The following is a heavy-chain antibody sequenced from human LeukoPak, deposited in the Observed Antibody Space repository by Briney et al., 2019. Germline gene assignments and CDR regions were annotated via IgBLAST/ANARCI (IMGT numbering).Heavy chain of an antibody. Sequence: TSETLSLTCDVVGGGSYSGYYWSWIRQPPGKGLEWIGEINHSGSTNYNPSLKSRVTISVDTSKNQFSLKLSSVTAADTAVYYCARGRLIYDYVWGSYRSGSFDYWGQGTLVTVSS. CDR2: INHSGST. CDR1: GGGSYSGYY. V-gene: IGHV4-34*01. D-gene: IGHD3-16*02. J-gene: IGHJ4*02. CDR3: ARGRLIYDYVWGSYRSGSFDY.